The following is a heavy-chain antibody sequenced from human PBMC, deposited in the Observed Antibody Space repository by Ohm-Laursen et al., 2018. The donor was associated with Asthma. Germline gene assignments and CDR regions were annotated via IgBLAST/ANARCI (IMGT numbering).Heavy chain of an antibody. CDR1: GFTLSNYW. D-gene: IGHD1-26*01. CDR3: ARDYRGIEGATRGLTRVYYFDY. Sequence: GSLRLSCTASGFTLSNYWMTWVRQAPGKGLEWVANIKQDGSEKYYVDSVKGRFTISRDNAKNSLYLQMNSLRAEDTAVYYCARDYRGIEGATRGLTRVYYFDYWGQGTLVTVSS. J-gene: IGHJ4*02. V-gene: IGHV3-7*01. CDR2: IKQDGSEK.